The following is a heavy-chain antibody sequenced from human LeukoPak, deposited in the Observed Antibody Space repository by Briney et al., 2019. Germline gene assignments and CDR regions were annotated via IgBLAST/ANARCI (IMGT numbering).Heavy chain of an antibody. CDR2: TYYRSKWYN. D-gene: IGHD6-13*01. V-gene: IGHV6-1*01. Sequence: SQTLSLTCAISGDSVSSNSAVWNWISQSPSRGLEWLGRTYYRSKWYNDYAISVKSRITINPDTSKNQFSLQLNSVTPEDTAMYYCTRGGAAAGFDYWGQGTLVTVSS. CDR3: TRGGAAAGFDY. CDR1: GDSVSSNSAV. J-gene: IGHJ4*02.